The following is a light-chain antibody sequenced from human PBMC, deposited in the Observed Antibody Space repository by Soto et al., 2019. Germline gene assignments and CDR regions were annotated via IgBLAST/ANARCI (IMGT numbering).Light chain of an antibody. Sequence: EIVMTQSPATLSVSPGERATLSCRASQSVNTNLAWYQQKPGQAPRLLIYGASTRATGIPARFSGSGSGTEFTLTLSSLQSEDFAVYYCQQYSNWPPLTFGGGTKVEI. CDR1: QSVNTN. V-gene: IGKV3-15*01. J-gene: IGKJ4*01. CDR2: GAS. CDR3: QQYSNWPPLT.